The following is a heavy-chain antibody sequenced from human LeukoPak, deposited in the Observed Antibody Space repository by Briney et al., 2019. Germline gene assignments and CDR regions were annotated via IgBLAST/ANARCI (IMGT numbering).Heavy chain of an antibody. CDR3: ARGSSTVTVLWPTLNWFDP. CDR1: GYTFTSYG. V-gene: IGHV1-18*01. CDR2: ISAYNGNT. D-gene: IGHD4-11*01. J-gene: IGHJ5*02. Sequence: ASVKVSCKASGYTFTSYGISWARQAPGQGLEWMGWISAYNGNTNYAQKLQGRVTMTTDTSTSTAYMELRSLRSDDTAVYYCARGSSTVTVLWPTLNWFDPWGQGTLVTVSS.